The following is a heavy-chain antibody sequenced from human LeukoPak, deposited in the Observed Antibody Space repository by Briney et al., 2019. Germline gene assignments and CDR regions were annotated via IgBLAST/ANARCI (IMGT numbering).Heavy chain of an antibody. CDR3: ATLATSGYYYYYMDV. J-gene: IGHJ6*03. Sequence: ASVKVSCKVSGYTLTELSMHWVRQAPGKGLEWMGGFDPEDGETIYAQKFQGRVTMTEDTSTDTAYMELSSRRSEDTAVYYCATLATSGYYYYYMDVWGKGTTVAVSS. V-gene: IGHV1-24*01. CDR1: GYTLTELS. D-gene: IGHD5-12*01. CDR2: FDPEDGET.